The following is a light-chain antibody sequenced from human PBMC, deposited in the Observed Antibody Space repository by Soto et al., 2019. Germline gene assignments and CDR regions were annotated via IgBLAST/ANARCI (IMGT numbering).Light chain of an antibody. CDR2: EAS. Sequence: EIVMTQSPATLSVSPGERATLSCRASQSVSSNLAWYQQKPGQAPRLLIYEASTRATGVPARSSGSGSGTEFTLTICSLQSEDFAIYYCQQSHNYMYTFGQGTKVDIK. J-gene: IGKJ2*01. CDR1: QSVSSN. V-gene: IGKV3-15*01. CDR3: QQSHNYMYT.